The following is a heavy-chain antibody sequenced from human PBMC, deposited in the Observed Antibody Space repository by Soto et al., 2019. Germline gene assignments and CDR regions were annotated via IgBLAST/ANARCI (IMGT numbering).Heavy chain of an antibody. CDR1: GGSISSYY. CDR3: ARHDSGWSHYWYFDL. D-gene: IGHD6-19*01. V-gene: IGHV4-59*08. J-gene: IGHJ2*01. Sequence: QVQLQESGPGLVKPSETLSLTCTVSGGSISSYYWSWIRQPPGKGLEWIGYIYYSGSTNYNPSLKGRVTLSVDTSKNQFSLKLSSVTAADTAVYYCARHDSGWSHYWYFDLWGRGTLVTVSS. CDR2: IYYSGST.